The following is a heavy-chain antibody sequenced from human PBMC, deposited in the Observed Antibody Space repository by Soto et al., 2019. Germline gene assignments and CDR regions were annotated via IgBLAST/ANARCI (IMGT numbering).Heavy chain of an antibody. CDR3: ARGGLRFLEWSHDGRILY. CDR1: GYTFTSYY. D-gene: IGHD3-3*01. J-gene: IGHJ4*02. Sequence: ASVKVSCKASGYTFTSYYMHWVRQAPGQGLEWMGIINPSGGSTSYAQKFQGRVTMTRDTSTSTVYMELSSLRSEDTAVYYCARGGLRFLEWSHDGRILYWGQGALVTVS. V-gene: IGHV1-46*01. CDR2: INPSGGST.